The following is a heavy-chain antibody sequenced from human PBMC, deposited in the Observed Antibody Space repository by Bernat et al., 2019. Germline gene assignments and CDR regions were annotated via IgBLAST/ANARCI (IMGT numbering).Heavy chain of an antibody. J-gene: IGHJ3*02. Sequence: EVQLVESGGGLVQPGGSLRLSCAASGFTFSTFWMTWVRLAPGKGLEWVANIKQDGSGETYVDAVKGRFTIARDNAQKSLYLQMNSLRIEDTAVYYCVRDPSTNGGWGAFDIWGQGTMVTVSS. CDR1: GFTFSTFW. CDR3: VRDPSTNGGWGAFDI. CDR2: IKQDGSGE. D-gene: IGHD6-19*01. V-gene: IGHV3-7*03.